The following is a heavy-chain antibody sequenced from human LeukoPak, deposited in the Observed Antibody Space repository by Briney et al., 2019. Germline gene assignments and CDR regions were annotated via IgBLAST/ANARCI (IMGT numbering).Heavy chain of an antibody. CDR1: GGTFSSYA. J-gene: IGHJ3*02. CDR3: ASAVCSGGSCYSGAFDI. Sequence: GSSVKVSCKASGGTFSSYAISWVRQAPGQGLEWMGGIIPIFGTANYAQKFQGRVTITADESTSTAYMELSSLRSGDTAVYCCASAVCSGGSCYSGAFDIWGQGTMVTVSS. D-gene: IGHD2-15*01. V-gene: IGHV1-69*01. CDR2: IIPIFGTA.